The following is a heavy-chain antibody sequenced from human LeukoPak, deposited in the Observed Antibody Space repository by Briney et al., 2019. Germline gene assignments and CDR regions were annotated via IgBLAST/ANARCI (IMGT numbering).Heavy chain of an antibody. CDR1: GGSISSSIYY. V-gene: IGHV4-39*07. CDR3: ASHKGLTGLRRHFDY. Sequence: PSETLSLTCTVSGGSISSSIYYCGSIRHPPGNGLEWIGSIYYSGTTYYNPSLKSRVTISVETSKNQFSLKLSYVTAADTAVYYCASHKGLTGLRRHFDYWGQGTLVTVSS. J-gene: IGHJ4*02. D-gene: IGHD3-9*01. CDR2: IYYSGTT.